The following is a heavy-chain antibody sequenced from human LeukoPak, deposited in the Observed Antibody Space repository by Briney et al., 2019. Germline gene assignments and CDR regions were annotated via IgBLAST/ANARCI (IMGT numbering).Heavy chain of an antibody. CDR3: ARAGRKAAAGPLDY. J-gene: IGHJ4*02. CDR2: IHYSGST. Sequence: PSQTLSLTCTVSGGSISSGGYYWSWIRQHPGKGLEWIGYIHYSGSTNYNPSLKSRVTISVDTSKNQFSLKLSSVTAADTAVYYCARAGRKAAAGPLDYWGQGTLVTVSS. V-gene: IGHV4-31*03. CDR1: GGSISSGGYY. D-gene: IGHD6-13*01.